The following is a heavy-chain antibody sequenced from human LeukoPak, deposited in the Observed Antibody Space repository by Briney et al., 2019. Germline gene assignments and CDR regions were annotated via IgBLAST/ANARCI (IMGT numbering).Heavy chain of an antibody. CDR3: ARGPYSYDSSGAFDI. V-gene: IGHV4-61*02. CDR1: GDSISSGDYY. CDR2: IASSGST. Sequence: SQTLSLTCTVSGDSISSGDYYWSWIRQPAGKGLEWIGRIASSGSTNYNPSLKSRVTISVDTSTNQLSLKLSSVTAADTAVYFCARGPYSYDSSGAFDIWGQGTMVTVSS. J-gene: IGHJ3*02. D-gene: IGHD3-22*01.